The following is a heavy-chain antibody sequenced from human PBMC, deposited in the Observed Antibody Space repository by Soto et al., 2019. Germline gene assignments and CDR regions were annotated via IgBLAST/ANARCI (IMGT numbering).Heavy chain of an antibody. J-gene: IGHJ6*02. CDR2: ISWDGGST. D-gene: IGHD6-13*01. V-gene: IGHV3-43*01. Sequence: EVQLVESGGVVVQPGGSLRLSCAASGFTFDDYTMHWVRQAPGKGLEWVSLISWDGGSTYYADSVKGRFTISRDNSQNSLYLQMNSLRTEDTALYYCAKALAAAGPRLYYYYYGMDVWGQGTTVTVSS. CDR3: AKALAAAGPRLYYYYYGMDV. CDR1: GFTFDDYT.